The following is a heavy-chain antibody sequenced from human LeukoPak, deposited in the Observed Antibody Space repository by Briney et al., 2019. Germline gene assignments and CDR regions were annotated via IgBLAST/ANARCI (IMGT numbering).Heavy chain of an antibody. CDR3: TRRSYGSSLVY. Sequence: SETLSLTCTVSGGFLSSGSYYWGWIRQSPGKGLAWIGSIYYSGSTFYNASFERRVTMSVDTSKNQFSLKLSSVTAADTAVYYCTRRSYGSSLVYWGQGTLVTVSS. D-gene: IGHD6-13*01. V-gene: IGHV4-39*01. J-gene: IGHJ4*02. CDR2: IYYSGST. CDR1: GGFLSSGSYY.